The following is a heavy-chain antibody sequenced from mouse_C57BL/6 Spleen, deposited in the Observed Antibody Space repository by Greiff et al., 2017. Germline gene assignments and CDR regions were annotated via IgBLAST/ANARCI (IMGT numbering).Heavy chain of an antibody. J-gene: IGHJ2*01. CDR2: IHPNSGST. CDR3: SRKYDYDVYFDY. D-gene: IGHD2-4*01. V-gene: IGHV1-64*01. Sequence: QVQLQQPGAELVKPGASVKLSCKASGYTFTSYWMHWVKQRPGQGLEWIGMIHPNSGSTNYNEKFKSKATLTVDKSSSTAYMQLSSLTSADSAVYYCSRKYDYDVYFDYWGQGTTLTVSS. CDR1: GYTFTSYW.